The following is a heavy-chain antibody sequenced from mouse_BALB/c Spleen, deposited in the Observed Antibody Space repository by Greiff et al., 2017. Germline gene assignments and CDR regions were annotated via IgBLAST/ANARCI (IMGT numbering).Heavy chain of an antibody. V-gene: IGHV1-7*01. CDR1: GYTFTSYW. Sequence: QVQLKQSGAELAKPGASVKMSCKASGYTFTSYWMHWVKQRPGQGLEWIGYINPSTGYTEYNQKFKDKATLTADKSSSTAYMQLSSLTSEDSAVYYCARILLRAMDYWGQGTSVTVSS. J-gene: IGHJ4*01. CDR3: ARILLRAMDY. D-gene: IGHD2-1*01. CDR2: INPSTGYT.